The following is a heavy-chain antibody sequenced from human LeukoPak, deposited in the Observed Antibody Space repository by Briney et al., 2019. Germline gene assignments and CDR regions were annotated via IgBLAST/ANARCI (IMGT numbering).Heavy chain of an antibody. V-gene: IGHV4-39*07. D-gene: IGHD5-24*01. J-gene: IGHJ6*02. CDR3: ARVRGMATIWNYNYGMDV. CDR2: MYYSGST. Sequence: SESLSLTCTVSGGSISSSSYYWGWIRQPPGKGLEWIGIMYYSGSTYYNPSLKSRVTISVDTSKNQFSLKLSSVTAADTAVYYCARVRGMATIWNYNYGMDVWGQGTTVTVSS. CDR1: GGSISSSSYY.